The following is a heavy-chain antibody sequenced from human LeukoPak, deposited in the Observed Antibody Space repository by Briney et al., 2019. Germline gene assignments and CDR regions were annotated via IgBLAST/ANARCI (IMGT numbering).Heavy chain of an antibody. J-gene: IGHJ5*02. Sequence: SVKVSCKASGGTFSSYAISWVRQAPGQGLEWMGGIIPIFGTANYAQKFQGRVTITADESTSTAYMELSSLRSEDTAVYYCAGSSGYSRNWFDPWGQGTLVTVSS. CDR3: AGSSGYSRNWFDP. CDR2: IIPIFGTA. V-gene: IGHV1-69*13. D-gene: IGHD3-22*01. CDR1: GGTFSSYA.